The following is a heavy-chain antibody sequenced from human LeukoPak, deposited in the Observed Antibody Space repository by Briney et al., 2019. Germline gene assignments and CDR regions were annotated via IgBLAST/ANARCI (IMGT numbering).Heavy chain of an antibody. Sequence: SQTLSLTCAISGDSVSSNSAAWNWIGQSPSRGLEWLGRTYYRSRWYNDYAVSVKSRIIINPDTSKNQFSLQLKSVTPEDAAVYYCARLFASGVDYWGQGTLVTVSS. CDR3: ARLFASGVDY. V-gene: IGHV6-1*01. CDR2: TYYRSRWYN. CDR1: GDSVSSNSAA. J-gene: IGHJ4*02. D-gene: IGHD3-10*01.